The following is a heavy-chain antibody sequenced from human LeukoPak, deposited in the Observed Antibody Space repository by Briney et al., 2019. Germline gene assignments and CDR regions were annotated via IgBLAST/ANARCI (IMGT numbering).Heavy chain of an antibody. Sequence: SQTLSLTCAISGDSVSSNSAAWNWIRQSPSRGLEWLGRTYYKSKWSNNYAVSVKSRITINPDTSKNQFSLQLNSVTPEDTAVYYCARGVAGTRGFDYWGQGTLVTVSS. J-gene: IGHJ4*02. CDR3: ARGVAGTRGFDY. D-gene: IGHD6-19*01. V-gene: IGHV6-1*01. CDR2: TYYKSKWSN. CDR1: GDSVSSNSAA.